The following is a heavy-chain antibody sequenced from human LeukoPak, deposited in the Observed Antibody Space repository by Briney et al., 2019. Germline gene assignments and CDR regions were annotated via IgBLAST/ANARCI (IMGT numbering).Heavy chain of an antibody. Sequence: SQTLSLTCAISGDSVSSNSVTWNWIRQSPSRGLESLVRSYYRTTCYNDYAVSVRGRIPVTPDTSQNQSSLHLNSVTPENTAVYYCARRLTQYDCFDPWGQGILVTVSS. CDR2: SYYRTTCYN. V-gene: IGHV6-1*01. CDR1: GDSVSSNSVT. D-gene: IGHD2-2*01. CDR3: ARRLTQYDCFDP. J-gene: IGHJ5*02.